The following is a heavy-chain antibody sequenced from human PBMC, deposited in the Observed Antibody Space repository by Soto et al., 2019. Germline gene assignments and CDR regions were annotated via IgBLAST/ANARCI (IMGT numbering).Heavy chain of an antibody. CDR3: ARGAPMDRGLSYGMDV. J-gene: IGHJ6*02. V-gene: IGHV3-33*01. Sequence: QVQLVESGGGVVQPGRSLRLSCAASGFTFSSYGMHWVRQAPGKGLEWVAVIWYDGSNKYYADSGKGRFTISRDNSKKTLYLQMNSLRAEDTAVYYCARGAPMDRGLSYGMDVWGQGTTVTVSS. CDR2: IWYDGSNK. CDR1: GFTFSSYG. D-gene: IGHD3-10*01.